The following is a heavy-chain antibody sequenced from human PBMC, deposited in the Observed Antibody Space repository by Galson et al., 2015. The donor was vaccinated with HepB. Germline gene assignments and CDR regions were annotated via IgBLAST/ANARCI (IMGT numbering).Heavy chain of an antibody. CDR3: ARSGYPPGYYYYYMDV. Sequence: SVKVSCKASGYTFTSYGISWVRQAPGQGLEWMGWISAYNGNTNYAQKLQGRVTMTTDTSTSTAYMGLRSLRSDDTAVYYCARSGYPPGYYYYYMDVWGKGTTVTVSS. CDR1: GYTFTSYG. V-gene: IGHV1-18*01. CDR2: ISAYNGNT. J-gene: IGHJ6*03. D-gene: IGHD3-3*01.